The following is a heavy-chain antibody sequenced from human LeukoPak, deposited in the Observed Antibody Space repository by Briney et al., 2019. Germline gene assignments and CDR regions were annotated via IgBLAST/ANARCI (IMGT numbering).Heavy chain of an antibody. V-gene: IGHV3-7*01. CDR3: ARDKGDDNGSRFDC. Sequence: ESGGSLRLSCAASGFTFSTYWMSWVRQAPGKGLEWVANIKQEGSETYYVDSVKGRFTISRDNTKNSLYLQMNSLRAKDTAVYYCARDKGDDNGSRFDCWGQGTLVTVSS. J-gene: IGHJ4*02. D-gene: IGHD2-8*01. CDR1: GFTFSTYW. CDR2: IKQEGSET.